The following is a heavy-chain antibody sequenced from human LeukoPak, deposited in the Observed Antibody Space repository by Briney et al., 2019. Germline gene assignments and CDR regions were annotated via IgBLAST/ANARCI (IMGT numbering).Heavy chain of an antibody. J-gene: IGHJ4*02. V-gene: IGHV4-39*01. Sequence: SETLSLTCTVSGGSISSSSYYWGWIRQPPGKGLEWIGSIYYSGGTYYNPSLKSRVTISVDTSKNQFSLKLSSVTAADTAVYYCATSGLGYWGQGTQVTVSS. CDR2: IYYSGGT. D-gene: IGHD3-10*01. CDR3: ATSGLGY. CDR1: GGSISSSSYY.